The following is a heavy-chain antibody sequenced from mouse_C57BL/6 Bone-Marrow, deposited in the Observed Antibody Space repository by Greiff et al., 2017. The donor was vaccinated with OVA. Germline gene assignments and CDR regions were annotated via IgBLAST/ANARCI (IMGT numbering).Heavy chain of an antibody. CDR3: ARDNWYWYFDV. CDR1: GFSFTSYG. J-gene: IGHJ1*03. D-gene: IGHD4-1*01. V-gene: IGHV2-2*01. CDR2: IRSGGST. Sequence: VMLVESGPGLVQPSQSLSITCTASGFSFTSYGVHWVRQSPGKGLEWLGVIRSGGSTDYNAAFISRLSISTDNSKSQVFFKMNSLQAEDTAIYYCARDNWYWYFDVWGTGTTVTVSA.